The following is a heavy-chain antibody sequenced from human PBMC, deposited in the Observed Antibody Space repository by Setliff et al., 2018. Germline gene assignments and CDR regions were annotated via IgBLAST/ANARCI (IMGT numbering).Heavy chain of an antibody. D-gene: IGHD3-22*01. CDR3: ARRQYYDSSGYYYEPPLPFDY. V-gene: IGHV4-39*02. CDR1: GGSVSSGYYY. CDR2: VYYTGRT. Sequence: TSETLSLTCNVSGGSVSSGYYYWDWIRQPPGKGLEWIGTVYYTGRTYYNPSLKSRVTIAVDAPDNHFSLKLSSVTGADTAVYYCARRQYYDSSGYYYEPPLPFDYWGQGTLVTVSS. J-gene: IGHJ4*02.